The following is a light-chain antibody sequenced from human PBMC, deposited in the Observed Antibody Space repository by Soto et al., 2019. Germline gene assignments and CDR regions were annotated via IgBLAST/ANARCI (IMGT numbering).Light chain of an antibody. CDR1: QSVTTR. CDR2: AAS. CDR3: HQYGECPLT. Sequence: IVLTQSPGTLSLSAGERVTLSCRASQSVTTRLAWYQHKPGQAPTLLMSAASNRAHSVPVRFSGSGSGTDFTLTITRLEHEDFALYYCHQYGECPLTFGQGTKLEIK. V-gene: IGKV3-20*01. J-gene: IGKJ5*01.